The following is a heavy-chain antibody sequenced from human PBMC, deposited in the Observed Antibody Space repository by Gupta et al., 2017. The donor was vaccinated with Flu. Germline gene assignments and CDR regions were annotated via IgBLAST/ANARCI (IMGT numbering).Heavy chain of an antibody. V-gene: IGHV4-34*01. CDR2: INHSGST. Sequence: YYWGWIRQPPGKGLEGIGEINHSGSTNYNPSLKRRVTISVDTSKNQFSLKLSSVTAADTAVYYCARASIVGATTGPYYFDYWGQGTLVTVSS. D-gene: IGHD1-26*01. J-gene: IGHJ4*02. CDR1: YY. CDR3: ARASIVGATTGPYYFDY.